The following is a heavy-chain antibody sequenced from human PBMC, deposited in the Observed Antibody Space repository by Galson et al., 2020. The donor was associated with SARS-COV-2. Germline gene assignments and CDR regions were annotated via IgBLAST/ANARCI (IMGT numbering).Heavy chain of an antibody. D-gene: IGHD6-6*01. CDR1: GFSLTTSGVG. CDR2: IYLDEDK. V-gene: IGHV2-5*02. CDR3: AHSRGFLVEYGSRGLGAEMVCGCDS. J-gene: IGHJ5*01. Sequence: SGHTLVKPTNTLTLTCTFSGFSLTTSGVGVGWIRQTQGKALEWLALIYLDEDKRYRPSLKSRLTITKATSKNQMVLTMTNMDSVNTATYYCAHSRGFLVEYGSRGLGAEMVCGCDSWGQGTLGTV.